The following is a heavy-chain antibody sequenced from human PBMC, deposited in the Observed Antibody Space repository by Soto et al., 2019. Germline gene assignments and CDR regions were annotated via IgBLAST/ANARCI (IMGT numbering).Heavy chain of an antibody. J-gene: IGHJ5*02. Sequence: PSVKVSCKASGYTFTSYGISWVRQAPGQGLEWMGWISAYNGNTNYAQKLQGRVTMTTNTSTSTAYMELRSLRSEDTAVYYCAREREGSGFDPWGQGTLVTVSS. D-gene: IGHD1-26*01. CDR1: GYTFTSYG. V-gene: IGHV1-18*01. CDR2: ISAYNGNT. CDR3: AREREGSGFDP.